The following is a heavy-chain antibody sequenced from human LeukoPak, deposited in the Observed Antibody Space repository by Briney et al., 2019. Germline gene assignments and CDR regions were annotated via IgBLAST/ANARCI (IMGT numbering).Heavy chain of an antibody. J-gene: IGHJ4*02. D-gene: IGHD3-10*01. CDR2: IRYDGSNK. CDR3: AKDLQGSGSYYVFDY. V-gene: IGHV3-30*02. CDR1: GFTFSSDP. Sequence: GGSLRLSCASSGFTFSSDPMSSVRQAPGTGLDGVAFIRYDGSNKYYADSVKGRFTISRDNSKNTLYLQMNSLRAEDTAVYYCAKDLQGSGSYYVFDYWGQGTLVTVSS.